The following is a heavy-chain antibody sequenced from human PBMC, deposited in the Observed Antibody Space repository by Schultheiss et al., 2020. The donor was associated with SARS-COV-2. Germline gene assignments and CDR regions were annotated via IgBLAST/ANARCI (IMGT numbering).Heavy chain of an antibody. CDR3: ARDRAVGATQNYYYYYGMDV. D-gene: IGHD1-26*01. Sequence: SETLSLTCTVSGGSISSYYWSWIRQPAGKGLEWIGRIYTSGSTNYNPSLKSRVTMSVDTSKNQFSLKLSSVTAADTAMYYCARDRAVGATQNYYYYYGMDVWGQGTLVTVSS. CDR2: IYTSGST. J-gene: IGHJ6*02. V-gene: IGHV4-4*07. CDR1: GGSISSYY.